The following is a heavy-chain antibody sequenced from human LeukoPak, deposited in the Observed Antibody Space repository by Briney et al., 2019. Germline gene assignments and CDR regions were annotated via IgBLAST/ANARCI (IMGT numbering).Heavy chain of an antibody. J-gene: IGHJ4*02. D-gene: IGHD2-15*01. V-gene: IGHV1-46*01. Sequence: GASVKVSCKASGYTFTSYYMHWVRQAPGQGLEWMGIINPSGGSTSYAQKFQGRVTMTRDTSTSTVYMELSSLRSEDTAVYYCARDSQVAARGYDFDYWGQGTLVTVSS. CDR3: ARDSQVAARGYDFDY. CDR2: INPSGGST. CDR1: GYTFTSYY.